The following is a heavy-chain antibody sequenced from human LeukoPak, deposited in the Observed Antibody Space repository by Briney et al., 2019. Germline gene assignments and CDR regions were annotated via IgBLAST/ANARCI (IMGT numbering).Heavy chain of an antibody. CDR1: GFTFSSYA. Sequence: GGSLRLSCAASGFTFSSYAMHWVRQAPGKGLEWVSVISYDGSNKYYADSVKGRFTISRDNSKNTLYLQMNSLRAEDTAVYYCARVKMATPFDSWGQGPLVTVSS. V-gene: IGHV3-30-3*01. CDR3: ARVKMATPFDS. D-gene: IGHD5-24*01. J-gene: IGHJ4*02. CDR2: ISYDGSNK.